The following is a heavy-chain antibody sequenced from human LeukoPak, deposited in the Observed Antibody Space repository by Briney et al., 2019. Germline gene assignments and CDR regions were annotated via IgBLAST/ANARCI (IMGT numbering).Heavy chain of an antibody. V-gene: IGHV4-39*07. CDR1: GGSISSTSYY. CDR2: FYYSVST. J-gene: IGHJ6*03. D-gene: IGHD6-19*01. Sequence: SETLSLTCTVSGGSISSTSYYWGWIRQPPGKGLEWIGTFYYSVSTYYNPSLQSRVTISGDTSKNQISLRLSSVTAADTAVYYCAREVRQFSSAWLDYYYMDVWGKGTTVTVSS. CDR3: AREVRQFSSAWLDYYYMDV.